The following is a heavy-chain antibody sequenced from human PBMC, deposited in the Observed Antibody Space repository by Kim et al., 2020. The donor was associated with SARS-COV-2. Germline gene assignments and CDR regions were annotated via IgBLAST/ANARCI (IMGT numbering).Heavy chain of an antibody. CDR1: GFTFSTYA. V-gene: IGHV3-30*18. D-gene: IGHD3-9*01. Sequence: GGSLRLSCATFGFTFSTYAMHWVRQAPGKGLEYVALISYDGSKTYYGDSVKGRFTISRDNSKNTLSLQMNSLRAEDTAVYHCAKDQAHYDILTGLDYWGQGTLVAVSS. CDR3: AKDQAHYDILTGLDY. CDR2: ISYDGSKT. J-gene: IGHJ4*02.